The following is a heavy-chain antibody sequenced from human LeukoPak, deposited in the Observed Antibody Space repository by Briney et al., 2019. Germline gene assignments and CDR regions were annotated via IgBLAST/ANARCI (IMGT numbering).Heavy chain of an antibody. V-gene: IGHV1-18*01. CDR3: ARGGIVVVPAAMGPFERVGQGMDV. CDR1: GYTFTSYG. J-gene: IGHJ6*02. D-gene: IGHD2-2*01. CDR2: ISAYNGNT. Sequence: ASVKVSCKASGYTFTSYGISWVRQAPGQGLEWMGWISAYNGNTNYAQKLQGRVTMTTDTSTSTAYMELRSLRSDDTAVYYCARGGIVVVPAAMGPFERVGQGMDVWGQGTTVTVSS.